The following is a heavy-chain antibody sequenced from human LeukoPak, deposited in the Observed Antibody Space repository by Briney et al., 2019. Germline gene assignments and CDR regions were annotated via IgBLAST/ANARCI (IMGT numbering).Heavy chain of an antibody. CDR2: FNHSGS. V-gene: IGHV4-34*01. Sequence: SETLSLTCAVYGGSFSGYYWSWIRQPPGKGLEWIGEFNHSGSKSRVTISIDTSKNQFSLKLGSVTAADTAVYYCARAYYYGSGSYEYLPNWFDPWGQGTLVTVSS. CDR3: ARAYYYGSGSYEYLPNWFDP. J-gene: IGHJ5*02. CDR1: GGSFSGYY. D-gene: IGHD3-10*01.